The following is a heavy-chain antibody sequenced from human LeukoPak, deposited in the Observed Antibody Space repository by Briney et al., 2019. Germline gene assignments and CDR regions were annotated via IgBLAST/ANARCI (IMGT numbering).Heavy chain of an antibody. CDR3: APTRNAPPSPGEDFDY. CDR2: ISGSGGST. V-gene: IGHV3-23*01. CDR1: GFTFSSYG. J-gene: IGHJ4*02. Sequence: GGSLRLSCEASGFTFSSYGMSWVRQAPGKGLEWVSAISGSGGSTYYADSVKGRFTISRDNSKNTLYLQMNSLRAEDTAVYYCAPTRNAPPSPGEDFDYWGQGTLVTVSS. D-gene: IGHD3-10*01.